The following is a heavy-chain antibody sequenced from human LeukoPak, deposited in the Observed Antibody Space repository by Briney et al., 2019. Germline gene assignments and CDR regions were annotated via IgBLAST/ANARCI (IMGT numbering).Heavy chain of an antibody. Sequence: GGSLRLSCAASGLTFSNAWISWVRQAPGKGLEWVGRIKSKTDGGATDYAAPVKGRFSISRDDSKNTLYLQMNSLKTEDTAVYNCTTEIEDGVIGSWGQGTLVTVSS. CDR1: GLTFSNAW. V-gene: IGHV3-15*01. CDR2: IKSKTDGGAT. CDR3: TTEIEDGVIGS. D-gene: IGHD5-24*01. J-gene: IGHJ4*02.